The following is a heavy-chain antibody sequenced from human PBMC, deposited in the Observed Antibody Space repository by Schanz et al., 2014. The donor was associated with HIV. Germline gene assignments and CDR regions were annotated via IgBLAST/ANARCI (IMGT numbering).Heavy chain of an antibody. V-gene: IGHV3-33*01. J-gene: IGHJ2*01. CDR3: STSGYYPPDL. CDR1: GFIFSDYG. D-gene: IGHD3-3*01. Sequence: QVQLVESGGGVVQPGRSLRLSCAASGFIFSDYGMHWVRQAPGKGLEWVAVIWYDGSNKYYADSVKGRFTISRDNSKNTLYLQMNSLRAEDTAVYYCSTSGYYPPDLWGRGTLVTVSS. CDR2: IWYDGSNK.